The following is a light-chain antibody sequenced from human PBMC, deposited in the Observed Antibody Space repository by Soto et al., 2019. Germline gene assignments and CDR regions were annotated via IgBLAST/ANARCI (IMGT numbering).Light chain of an antibody. J-gene: IGKJ4*01. V-gene: IGKV1-39*01. Sequence: DIQMTQSPSSLSASVGDRVTITCRASQSISSSLNWYQQKPGKPPKLLIYTASTLQSGVPSRLSGSGSGTDFTLTISSLQPEDFAPYYCQQSYNTPLTFGGGTKVEIK. CDR3: QQSYNTPLT. CDR2: TAS. CDR1: QSISSS.